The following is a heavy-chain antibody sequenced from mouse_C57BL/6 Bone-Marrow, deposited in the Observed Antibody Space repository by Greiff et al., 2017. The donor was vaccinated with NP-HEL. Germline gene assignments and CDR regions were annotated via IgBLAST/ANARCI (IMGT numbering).Heavy chain of an antibody. D-gene: IGHD1-1*01. CDR3: ARPPYYYGSSLYWYFDV. Sequence: VQLQQSGAELVRPGTSVKVSCKASGYAFTNYLIEWVKQRPGQGLEWIGVINPGSGGTNYNEKFKGKATLTADKSSSTAYMQLSSLTFEDSAVYFCARPPYYYGSSLYWYFDVWGTGTTVTVSS. V-gene: IGHV1-54*01. CDR1: GYAFTNYL. J-gene: IGHJ1*03. CDR2: INPGSGGT.